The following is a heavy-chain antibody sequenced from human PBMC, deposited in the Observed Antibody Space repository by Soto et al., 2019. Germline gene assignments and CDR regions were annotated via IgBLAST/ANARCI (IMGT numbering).Heavy chain of an antibody. Sequence: SETLSLTCTVSGGSISSYYWSWIRQPPGKGLEWIGYIYYSGSTNYNPSLKSRVTISVGTSKNQFSLKLSSVTAADTAVYYCARGYDYVWGSSSQGLDYWGQGTLVTVSS. D-gene: IGHD3-16*01. CDR3: ARGYDYVWGSSSQGLDY. CDR2: IYYSGST. J-gene: IGHJ4*02. V-gene: IGHV4-59*01. CDR1: GGSISSYY.